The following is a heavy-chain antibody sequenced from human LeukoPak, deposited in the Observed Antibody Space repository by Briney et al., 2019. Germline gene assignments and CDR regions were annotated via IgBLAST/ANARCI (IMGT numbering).Heavy chain of an antibody. Sequence: GGSLRLSCAASGFTFSSYGMHWVRQAPGKGLEWVAFIRYDGSNKYYADSVKGRFTISRDDSKNTLYLQMNSLRAEDTAVYYCASIGYDSSGYYHPFDYWGQGALVTVSS. CDR1: GFTFSSYG. V-gene: IGHV3-30*02. CDR2: IRYDGSNK. D-gene: IGHD3-22*01. CDR3: ASIGYDSSGYYHPFDY. J-gene: IGHJ4*02.